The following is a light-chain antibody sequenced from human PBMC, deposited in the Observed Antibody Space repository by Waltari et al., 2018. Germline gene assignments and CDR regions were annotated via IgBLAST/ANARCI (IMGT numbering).Light chain of an antibody. CDR3: QQYYSLPWA. CDR1: QSVLFNFNNKNY. J-gene: IGKJ1*01. CDR2: WAS. Sequence: DIVMTQSPDSLAVSLGERATIHCKSSQSVLFNFNNKNYLGWYQHKPGRPPKPHIYWASTRESGVPDRFSGSGSGTDFNLTISSLQAEDVAVYYCQQYYSLPWAFGQGTKVEIK. V-gene: IGKV4-1*01.